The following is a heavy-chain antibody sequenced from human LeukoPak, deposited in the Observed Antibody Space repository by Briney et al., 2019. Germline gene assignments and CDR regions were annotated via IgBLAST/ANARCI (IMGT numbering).Heavy chain of an antibody. V-gene: IGHV3-30-3*01. CDR1: GFTFSSYA. CDR3: ARAYCSSTSCYTVGWFDP. J-gene: IGHJ5*02. CDR2: ISYDGSNK. D-gene: IGHD2-2*02. Sequence: AGGSLRLSCAASGFTFSSYAMHWVRKAPGKGLEWVAVISYDGSNKYYADSVKGRFTISRDNSKNTLYLQMNSLRAEDTAVYYCARAYCSSTSCYTVGWFDPWGQGTLVTVS.